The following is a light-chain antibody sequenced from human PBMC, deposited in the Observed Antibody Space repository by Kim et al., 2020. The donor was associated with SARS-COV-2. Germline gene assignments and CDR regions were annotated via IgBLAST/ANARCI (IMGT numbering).Light chain of an antibody. V-gene: IGKV1-8*01. CDR1: QVISTY. CDR2: AAS. CDR3: QQYYSYPPI. J-gene: IGKJ4*01. Sequence: ASTGYRVTISCLASQVISTYLTLYQQKPWRAPKLLISAASTLQSGVPSRFSGSGSGTDFTLTISCLQSEDFATYYCQQYYSYPPIFGGRTKVDIK.